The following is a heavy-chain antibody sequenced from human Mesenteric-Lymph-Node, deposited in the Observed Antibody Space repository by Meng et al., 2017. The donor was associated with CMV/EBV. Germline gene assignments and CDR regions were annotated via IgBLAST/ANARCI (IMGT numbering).Heavy chain of an antibody. CDR3: ARGKADYDILTGYQTSPLIDFDY. D-gene: IGHD3-9*01. Sequence: YAMNWVRQAPGQGLEWMGWINTHTGNPTYAQGFTGRFVFSLDTSVSTAYLQISSLKAEDTAVYYCARGKADYDILTGYQTSPLIDFDYWGRGTLVTVSS. CDR2: INTHTGNP. J-gene: IGHJ4*02. CDR1: YA. V-gene: IGHV7-4-1*02.